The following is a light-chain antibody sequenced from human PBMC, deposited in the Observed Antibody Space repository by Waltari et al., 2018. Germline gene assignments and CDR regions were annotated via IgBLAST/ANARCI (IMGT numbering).Light chain of an antibody. V-gene: IGKV1-13*02. CDR2: YAN. J-gene: IGKJ3*01. CDR3: QQGNSYPFT. Sequence: IQMSQSPSSLSASVGDRVTITCRASQGIISYLNWYQQKPGKAPKLLIYYANSLASGVPSRFSGSGSGTEFTLTISSLQPEDFATYYCQQGNSYPFTFGPGTKLDIK. CDR1: QGIISY.